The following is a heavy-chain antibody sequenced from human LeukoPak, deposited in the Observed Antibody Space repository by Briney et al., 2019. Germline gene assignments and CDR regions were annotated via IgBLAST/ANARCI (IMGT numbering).Heavy chain of an antibody. J-gene: IGHJ6*03. V-gene: IGHV3-7*01. Sequence: GGSLRLSCAASGITFSTYWMSWVRQAPGKGLEWVANIKQDGSEKYYVDSVKGRFTISRDNAKNSLYLQMNSLRAEDTAVYYCARVDGGYYHYYMDVWGKGTTVTVSS. CDR2: IKQDGSEK. CDR3: ARVDGGYYHYYMDV. D-gene: IGHD4-23*01. CDR1: GITFSTYW.